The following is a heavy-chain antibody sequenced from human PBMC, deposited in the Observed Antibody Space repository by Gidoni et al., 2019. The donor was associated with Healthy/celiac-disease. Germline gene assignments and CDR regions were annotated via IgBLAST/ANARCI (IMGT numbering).Heavy chain of an antibody. D-gene: IGHD6-13*01. CDR2: IYTSGST. CDR1: GGSISSGSYY. J-gene: IGHJ4*02. Sequence: QVQLQESGPGLVKPSQTLSLTCTVSGGSISSGSYYWSWIRQPAGKGLEWIGRIYTSGSTNYTPSLKSRVTISVDTSKNQFSLKLSSVTAADTAVYYCARGGGSSSWYDYWGQGTLVTVSS. CDR3: ARGGGSSSWYDY. V-gene: IGHV4-61*02.